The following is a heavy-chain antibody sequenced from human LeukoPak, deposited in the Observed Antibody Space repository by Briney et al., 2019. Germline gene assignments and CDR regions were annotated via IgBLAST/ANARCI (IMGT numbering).Heavy chain of an antibody. D-gene: IGHD1-26*01. CDR3: ARDLGATSGYY. J-gene: IGHJ4*02. CDR2: ISSSSSTI. V-gene: IGHV3-48*04. CDR1: GFTFSSYS. Sequence: GGSLRLSCAASGFTFSSYSMNWVRQAPGMGLEWVSYISSSSSTIYYADSVKGRFTISRDNAKNSLYLQMNSLRAEDTAVYYCARDLGATSGYYWGQGTLVTVSS.